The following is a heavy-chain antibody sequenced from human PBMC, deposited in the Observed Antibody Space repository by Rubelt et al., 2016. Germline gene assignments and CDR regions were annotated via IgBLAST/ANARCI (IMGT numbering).Heavy chain of an antibody. CDR3: ARKGYGYGMDV. J-gene: IGHJ6*02. CDR1: GYTFTSYA. D-gene: IGHD3-16*01. V-gene: IGHV1-3*01. Sequence: QVQLVQSGAEVKKPGASVKVSCKASGYTFTSYAMHWVRQAPGQRLEWMGWINAGNGNTKYSQKFQGRVTITRDTSASTAYMELSILRSEDTAVYYGARKGYGYGMDVWGQGTTVTVSS. CDR2: INAGNGNT.